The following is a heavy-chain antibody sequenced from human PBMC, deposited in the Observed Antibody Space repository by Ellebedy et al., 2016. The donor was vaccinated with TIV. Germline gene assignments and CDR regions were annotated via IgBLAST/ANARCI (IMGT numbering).Heavy chain of an antibody. CDR2: ISYDGSNK. D-gene: IGHD2-15*01. CDR3: ARDGRYCSGGSCYSTGFGSGSY. Sequence: GESLKISCAASGFTFSSYAMHWVRQAPGKGLEWVAVISYDGSNKYYADSVKGRFTISRDNSKNTLYLQMNSLRAEDTAVYYCARDGRYCSGGSCYSTGFGSGSYWGQGTLVTVSS. CDR1: GFTFSSYA. J-gene: IGHJ4*02. V-gene: IGHV3-30-3*01.